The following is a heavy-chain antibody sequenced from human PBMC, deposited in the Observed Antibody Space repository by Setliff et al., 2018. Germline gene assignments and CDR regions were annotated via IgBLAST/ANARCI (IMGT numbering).Heavy chain of an antibody. CDR1: GFTFSSYW. D-gene: IGHD3-10*02. J-gene: IGHJ2*01. Sequence: GGSLRLSCAASGFTFSSYWMHWVRQAPGKGLVWVSRINSDGSSTSYADSVKGRFTISRDNAKNTLHLQMNSLRADDTAVYYCARGGVFGHFYFDLWGRGTLVTVSS. V-gene: IGHV3-74*01. CDR2: INSDGSST. CDR3: ARGGVFGHFYFDL.